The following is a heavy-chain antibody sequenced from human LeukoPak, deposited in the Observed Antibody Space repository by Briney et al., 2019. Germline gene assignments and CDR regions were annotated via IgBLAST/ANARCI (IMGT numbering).Heavy chain of an antibody. D-gene: IGHD3-22*01. V-gene: IGHV3-21*01. CDR2: ISSSSSYI. CDR3: ARDSLDYYDSRGYAYYYYMDV. Sequence: PGGSLRLSCAASGFTFSSYSMNWVRQAPGKGLEWVSAISSSSSYIYFADSVKGRFTISRDNAKNSLYLQMNSLRAEDTVVYYCARDSLDYYDSRGYAYYYYMDVWGKGTTVTVSS. J-gene: IGHJ6*03. CDR1: GFTFSSYS.